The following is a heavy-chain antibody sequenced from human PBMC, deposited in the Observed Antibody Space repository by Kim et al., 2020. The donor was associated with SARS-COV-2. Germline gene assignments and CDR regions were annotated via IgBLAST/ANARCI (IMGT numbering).Heavy chain of an antibody. CDR3: ARDLYYYGMDV. Sequence: GGSLRLSCAASGFTVSSNYMSWVRQAPGKGLEWVSVIYSGGSTFYADSVKCRFTISRDNSKNTLYLQMNSLRAEDTAVYYCARDLYYYGMDVWGQGTTVTVSS. V-gene: IGHV3-53*01. CDR1: GFTVSSNY. J-gene: IGHJ6*02. CDR2: IYSGGST.